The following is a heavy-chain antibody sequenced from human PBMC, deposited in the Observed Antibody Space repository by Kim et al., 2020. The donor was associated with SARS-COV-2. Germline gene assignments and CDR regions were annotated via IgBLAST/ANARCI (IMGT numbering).Heavy chain of an antibody. V-gene: IGHV4-59*13. Sequence: SETLSLTCTVSGGSISSYYWSWIRQPPGKGLEWIGYIYYSGSTNYNPSLKSRVTISVDTSKNQFSLKLSSVTAADTAVYYCARGDDSSGYYYVDYWGQGTLVTVSS. CDR2: IYYSGST. D-gene: IGHD3-22*01. CDR3: ARGDDSSGYYYVDY. CDR1: GGSISSYY. J-gene: IGHJ4*02.